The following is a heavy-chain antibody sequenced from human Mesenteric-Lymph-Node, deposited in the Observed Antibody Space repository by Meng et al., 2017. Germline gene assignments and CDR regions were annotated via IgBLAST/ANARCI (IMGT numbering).Heavy chain of an antibody. D-gene: IGHD3-22*01. V-gene: IGHV1-24*01. Sequence: ASVKVSCKVSGYTLTELSMHWVRQAPGKGLQWMGGFDAENDETIYAQKFQGRVTMTEDTSIGTAYMELSSLRSEDTAVYFCARDRITMIVVVGGYFDLWGRGTLVTVSS. J-gene: IGHJ2*01. CDR1: GYTLTELS. CDR3: ARDRITMIVVVGGYFDL. CDR2: FDAENDET.